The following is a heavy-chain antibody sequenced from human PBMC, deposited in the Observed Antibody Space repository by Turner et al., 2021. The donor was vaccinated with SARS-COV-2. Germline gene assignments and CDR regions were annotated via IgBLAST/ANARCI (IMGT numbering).Heavy chain of an antibody. CDR1: VFTFSDYA. CDR3: AKSIPSTGFVFDY. D-gene: IGHD3-9*01. Sequence: EVQVLESGGRLVQPGGSLRISCAASVFTFSDYAMSWVRQAPGKGLQWVSTVSGTGSSTYYADSVKGRFSISRDNSKNTLYLQLISLRADDTAVYYCAKSIPSTGFVFDYWGQGTLVTVSS. V-gene: IGHV3-23*01. CDR2: VSGTGSST. J-gene: IGHJ4*02.